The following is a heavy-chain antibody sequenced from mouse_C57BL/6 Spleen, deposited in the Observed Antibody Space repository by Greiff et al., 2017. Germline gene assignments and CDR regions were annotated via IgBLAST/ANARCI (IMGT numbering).Heavy chain of an antibody. CDR2: IYPGSGNT. J-gene: IGHJ3*01. Sequence: VQLQQSGPALVKPGASVKISCKASGYSFTSYYIHWVKQRPGQGLEWIGWIYPGSGNTKYNEKFNGKATLTADTSSSTAYMQLSSLTSEDSAVYYCAMDDYDGAWFAYWGQGTLVTVSA. D-gene: IGHD2-4*01. CDR1: GYSFTSYY. V-gene: IGHV1-66*01. CDR3: AMDDYDGAWFAY.